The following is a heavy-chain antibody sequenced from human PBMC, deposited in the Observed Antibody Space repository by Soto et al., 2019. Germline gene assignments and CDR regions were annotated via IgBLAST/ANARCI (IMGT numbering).Heavy chain of an antibody. J-gene: IGHJ4*01. D-gene: IGHD3-10*01. CDR3: ARRVDAPGSSFTIDY. CDR2: INHSGNI. CDR1: GESFSGYY. Sequence: QVQLHQWGAGLLKPSETLSLTCAVYGESFSGYYWTWNHQPPGEGLEWIGEINHSGNINYNPSLKSRVTTSVDTSKNQFSLTLTYVTAADTSVYYCARRVDAPGSSFTIDYWGLGILVTVSS. V-gene: IGHV4-34*01.